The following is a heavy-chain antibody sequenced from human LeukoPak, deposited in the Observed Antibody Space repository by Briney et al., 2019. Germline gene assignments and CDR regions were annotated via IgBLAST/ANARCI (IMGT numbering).Heavy chain of an antibody. CDR2: IKNKANSYTT. D-gene: IGHD6-13*01. CDR3: TRLSRYGNRWYYVDY. Sequence: PGGSLRLSCAASGFTFSSYSMNWVRQAPGKGLEWVGRIKNKANSYTTLYAASVKGRFTISRDDSKNSLYLQMNSLKTEDTAVYYCTRLSRYGNRWYYVDYWGQGTLVTVSS. J-gene: IGHJ4*02. CDR1: GFTFSSYS. V-gene: IGHV3-72*01.